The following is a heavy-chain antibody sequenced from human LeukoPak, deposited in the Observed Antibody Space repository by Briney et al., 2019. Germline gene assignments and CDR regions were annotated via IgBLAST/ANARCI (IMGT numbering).Heavy chain of an antibody. D-gene: IGHD2-2*01. CDR3: ARSSTGVVPAGWGAFDI. CDR2: IIPIFGTA. Sequence: SVKVSCKASGGTFSSYAISWVRQAPGQGLEWMGGIIPIFGTANYAQKFQGRVTITTDESTSTAYMELSSLRSEDTAVYYCARSSTGVVPAGWGAFDIWGQGTMVTVSS. V-gene: IGHV1-69*05. J-gene: IGHJ3*02. CDR1: GGTFSSYA.